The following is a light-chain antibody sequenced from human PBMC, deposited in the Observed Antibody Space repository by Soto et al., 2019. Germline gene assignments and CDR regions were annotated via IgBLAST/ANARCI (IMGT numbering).Light chain of an antibody. V-gene: IGKV1-5*01. CDR3: QQYNTYSKT. CDR2: DAS. CDR1: QPISSW. Sequence: DIQMTQSPPTLSASVGDRVTITCRASQPISSWLAWYHQKPGKAPKLLIYDASNLESGVPSRFSGSGSGTEFTLTISSLQPDDFATYYCQQYNTYSKTFGQGTKVDIK. J-gene: IGKJ1*01.